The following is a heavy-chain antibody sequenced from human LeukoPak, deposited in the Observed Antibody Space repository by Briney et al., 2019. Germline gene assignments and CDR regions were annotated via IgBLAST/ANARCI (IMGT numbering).Heavy chain of an antibody. V-gene: IGHV4-34*01. CDR1: GGSFSGYY. CDR3: ASMAHPRYYFDY. D-gene: IGHD5-24*01. CDR2: INHSGST. J-gene: IGHJ4*02. Sequence: SETLSLTCAVYGGSFSGYYCRWICQRPGKGVEWIGEINHSGSTNYNPSLKSRVTISVDTSKNQFSLKLSSVTAADTAVYYCASMAHPRYYFDYWGQGTLVTVSS.